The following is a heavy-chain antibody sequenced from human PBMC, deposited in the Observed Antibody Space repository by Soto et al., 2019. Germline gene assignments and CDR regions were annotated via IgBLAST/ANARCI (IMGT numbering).Heavy chain of an antibody. D-gene: IGHD3-3*01. V-gene: IGHV4-31*03. Sequence: SETLSLTCTVSGGSISSGGYYWSWIRQHPGKGLEWIGYIYYSGFTYYNPSLKSRVTISVDTSKNQFSLKLSSVTAADTAVYYCARGETYYDFWSGYPVDYWGQGTLVTVSS. J-gene: IGHJ4*02. CDR2: IYYSGFT. CDR3: ARGETYYDFWSGYPVDY. CDR1: GGSISSGGYY.